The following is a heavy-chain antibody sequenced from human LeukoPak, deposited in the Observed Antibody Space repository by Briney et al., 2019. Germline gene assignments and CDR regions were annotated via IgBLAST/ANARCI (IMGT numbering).Heavy chain of an antibody. CDR3: ARVYSGYDCGY. D-gene: IGHD5-12*01. V-gene: IGHV1-46*01. Sequence: ASVKVSCKASGYTFTSYYMHWLRQAPGQGLQWMGIINPSDGSTSYTPGFQGRVTVTRDTSTSTVYMELSSLRSEDTAVYYCARVYSGYDCGYWGQGTLVTVSS. CDR1: GYTFTSYY. CDR2: INPSDGST. J-gene: IGHJ4*02.